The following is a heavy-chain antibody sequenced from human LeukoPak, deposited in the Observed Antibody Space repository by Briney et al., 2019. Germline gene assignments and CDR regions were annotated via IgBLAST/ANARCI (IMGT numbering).Heavy chain of an antibody. Sequence: PGGSLRLSCAASGFTFSSYAMSWVRQAPGKGLEWVSAISGSGDNTYFADSVKGRFTISRDNSKNTLYLQMNSLRAEDTAVYYCATGATGTLEYFDYWGQGTLVTVSS. CDR2: ISGSGDNT. V-gene: IGHV3-23*01. CDR3: ATGATGTLEYFDY. D-gene: IGHD3-9*01. J-gene: IGHJ4*02. CDR1: GFTFSSYA.